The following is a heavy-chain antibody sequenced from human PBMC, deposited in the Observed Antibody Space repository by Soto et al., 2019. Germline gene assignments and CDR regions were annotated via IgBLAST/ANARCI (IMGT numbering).Heavy chain of an antibody. Sequence: KTSETLSLTCTVSGGSISSGDYYWSWIRQPPGKGLEWIGYIYYSGSTYYNPSLKSRVTISVDTSKNQFSLKLSSVTAADTAVYYCARVPLPYYCSSTSCNSAFDIWGQGTMVTVSS. D-gene: IGHD2-2*01. CDR3: ARVPLPYYCSSTSCNSAFDI. CDR1: GGSISSGDYY. CDR2: IYYSGST. J-gene: IGHJ3*02. V-gene: IGHV4-30-4*01.